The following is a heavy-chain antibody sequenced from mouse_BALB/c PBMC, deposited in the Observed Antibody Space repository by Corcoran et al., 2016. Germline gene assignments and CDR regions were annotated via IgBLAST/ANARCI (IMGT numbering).Heavy chain of an antibody. CDR3: GRGDYDGRFVY. CDR2: ILPGSGST. Sequence: QVQLQQSGAELMKPGASVKISCKATGYTFSSYWIEWVKQRPGHGLEWIGEILPGSGSTNYNEKFKGKATFTADTSSNTAYMQRSSLTSEDSAVYYCGRGDYDGRFVYWGQGTLVTVSA. V-gene: IGHV1-9*01. J-gene: IGHJ3*01. CDR1: GYTFSSYW. D-gene: IGHD2-4*01.